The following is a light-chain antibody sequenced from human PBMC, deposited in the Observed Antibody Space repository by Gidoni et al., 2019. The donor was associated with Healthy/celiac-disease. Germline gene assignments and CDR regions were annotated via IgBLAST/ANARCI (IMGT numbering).Light chain of an antibody. CDR2: GNS. J-gene: IGLJ2*01. CDR3: QSYDSSLSGSYVV. V-gene: IGLV1-40*01. Sequence: QSVLTQPPSVSGAPGQRVTSSCTGSSSNIGAGYDVHWYQQLPGTAPKLLIYGNSNRPSGVPDRFSGSQSGTSASLAITGLQAEDEADYYCQSYDSSLSGSYVVFGGGTKLTVL. CDR1: SSNIGAGYD.